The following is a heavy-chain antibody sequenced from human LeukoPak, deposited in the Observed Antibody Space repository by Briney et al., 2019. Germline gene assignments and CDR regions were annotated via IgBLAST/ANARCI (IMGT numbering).Heavy chain of an antibody. CDR1: GYTFTGDY. CDR3: ARSYGSGYYYYYYMDV. Sequence: VASVKVSCKASGYTFTGDYMRWVRQAPGQGLEWRGWINPNSGGTNYAQKFRGGVTITRDTSSSTAYMELSRRRSDDTAVYYCARSYGSGYYYYYYMDVWGKGTTVTVSS. J-gene: IGHJ6*03. V-gene: IGHV1-2*02. D-gene: IGHD3-10*01. CDR2: INPNSGGT.